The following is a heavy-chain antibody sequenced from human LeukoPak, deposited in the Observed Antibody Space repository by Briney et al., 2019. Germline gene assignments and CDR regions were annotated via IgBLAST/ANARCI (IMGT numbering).Heavy chain of an antibody. Sequence: PSETLSLTCTVSGGSKGSYYWTWIRQPPGKGLEWIGYIYYSGTTAYNPSLKSRVTISVDTSKNQFSLKLDSVTAADTAVYYCATWYYDSGGYRYFDYWGQGTLVTVSS. CDR3: ATWYYDSGGYRYFDY. J-gene: IGHJ4*02. V-gene: IGHV4-59*01. CDR1: GGSKGSYY. D-gene: IGHD3-22*01. CDR2: IYYSGTT.